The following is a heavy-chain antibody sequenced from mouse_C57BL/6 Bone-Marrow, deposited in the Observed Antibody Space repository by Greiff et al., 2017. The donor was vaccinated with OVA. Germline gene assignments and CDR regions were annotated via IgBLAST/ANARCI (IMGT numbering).Heavy chain of an antibody. Sequence: VKLMESGPGLVQPSQSLSLTCTVSGFSLTSYGVHWVRQSPGKGLEWLGVIWSGGGTDYNAAFISRLSISKDNSKSQVFFKMNSLQADDTAIYCGARNGIRFAYWGQGTLVTVSA. V-gene: IGHV2-2*01. CDR3: ARNGIRFAY. D-gene: IGHD4-1*01. J-gene: IGHJ3*01. CDR2: IWSGGGT. CDR1: GFSLTSYG.